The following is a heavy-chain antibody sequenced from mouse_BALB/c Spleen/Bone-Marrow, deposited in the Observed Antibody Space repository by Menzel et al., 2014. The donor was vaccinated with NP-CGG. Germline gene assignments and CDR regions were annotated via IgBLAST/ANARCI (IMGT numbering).Heavy chain of an antibody. D-gene: IGHD1-1*01. CDR2: ISSGGSYT. V-gene: IGHV5-6*01. CDR1: GFTFSSYG. Sequence: EVKLVESGGDLVKPGGSLKLSCAASGFTFSSYGMSWVRQTPDKRLEWVATISSGGSYTYYPDSVKGRFTISRDNAKNTLYLQMSSLKSEDTAMYYCARDTXXXXXXXXDYWGQGTSVTVSS. CDR3: ARDTXXXXXXXXDY. J-gene: IGHJ4*01.